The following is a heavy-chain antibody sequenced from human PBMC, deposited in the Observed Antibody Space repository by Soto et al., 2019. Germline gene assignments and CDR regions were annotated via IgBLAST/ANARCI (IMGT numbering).Heavy chain of an antibody. D-gene: IGHD4-17*01. J-gene: IGHJ6*02. CDR3: ARDSGLRAVQVGMDV. CDR2: ISYDGSNK. V-gene: IGHV3-30-3*01. Sequence: PGGSLRLSCAASGFTFSSYAMHWVRQAPGKGLEWVAVISYDGSNKYYADSVKGRFTISRDNSKNTLYLQMNSLRAEDTAVYYCARDSGLRAVQVGMDVWGQGTTVTVSS. CDR1: GFTFSSYA.